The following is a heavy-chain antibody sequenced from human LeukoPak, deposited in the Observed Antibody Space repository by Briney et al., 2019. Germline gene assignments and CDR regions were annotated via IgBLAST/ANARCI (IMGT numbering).Heavy chain of an antibody. CDR3: AKDPTHYRVWDDYDSTVLSY. CDR2: IRYDGSNK. Sequence: GGSLRLSCAASGFNLSGSAMHWVRQAPGKGLEWAAFIRYDGSNKYYADSVKGRFTISRDNSKNTLYLQMNSLRAADTAVYYCAKDPTHYRVWDDYDSTVLSYWGQGTLVTVSS. V-gene: IGHV3-30*02. J-gene: IGHJ4*02. D-gene: IGHD3-22*01. CDR1: GFNLSGSA.